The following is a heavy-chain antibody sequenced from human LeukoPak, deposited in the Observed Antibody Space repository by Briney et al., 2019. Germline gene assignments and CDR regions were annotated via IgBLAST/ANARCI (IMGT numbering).Heavy chain of an antibody. V-gene: IGHV4-59*01. Sequence: SETLSLTCTVSGGSISSYYWSWIRQPPGKGLEWIGYIYYSGSTNYNPSLKSRVTISVDTSKNQFSLKLSSVTAADTAVYYCARSRMLGQLVPEPLYDYWGQGTLVTVSS. D-gene: IGHD6-6*01. CDR3: ARSRMLGQLVPEPLYDY. CDR2: IYYSGST. CDR1: GGSISSYY. J-gene: IGHJ4*02.